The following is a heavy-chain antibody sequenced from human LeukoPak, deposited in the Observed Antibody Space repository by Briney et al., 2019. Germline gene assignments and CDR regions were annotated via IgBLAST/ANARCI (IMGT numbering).Heavy chain of an antibody. J-gene: IGHJ4*02. V-gene: IGHV3-23*01. CDR3: AKDRLDYGGNSGLGY. CDR1: GFTLSSYG. Sequence: GGSLRLSCAASGFTLSSYGMSWVRQAPGKGLEWVSAIGGRGVRTYYADSVKGRFTISSDNSKNTLYLQMNSLRGEDTAVYYCAKDRLDYGGNSGLGYWGQGTLVTVSS. D-gene: IGHD4-23*01. CDR2: IGGRGVRT.